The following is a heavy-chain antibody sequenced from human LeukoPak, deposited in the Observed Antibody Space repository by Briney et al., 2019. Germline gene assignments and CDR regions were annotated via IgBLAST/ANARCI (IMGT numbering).Heavy chain of an antibody. CDR1: GGSISSSSYY. CDR3: ARYGSGSFYYYYYMDV. D-gene: IGHD3-10*01. J-gene: IGHJ6*03. Sequence: SETLSLTCTVSGGSISSSSYYWGWIRQPPGKGLEWIGSIYYSGSTYYNPSLKSRVTISVDTSKNQFSLKVSSVTAADTAVYYCARYGSGSFYYYYYMDVWGKGTTVTVSS. CDR2: IYYSGST. V-gene: IGHV4-39*07.